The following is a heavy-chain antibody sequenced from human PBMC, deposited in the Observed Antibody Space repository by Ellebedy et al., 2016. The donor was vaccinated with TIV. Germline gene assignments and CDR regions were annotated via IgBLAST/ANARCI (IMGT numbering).Heavy chain of an antibody. V-gene: IGHV3-23*01. Sequence: GESLKISCAASGFTFSSYAMSWVRQAPGKGLEWVSTISGSGFGTYYADSVKSRFTISRDNSKNTLYLQMNSLRAEDTAVYYCAKGRRMVYSTGGLDYWGQGTLVTVSS. CDR3: AKGRRMVYSTGGLDY. CDR2: ISGSGFGT. D-gene: IGHD2-8*01. J-gene: IGHJ4*02. CDR1: GFTFSSYA.